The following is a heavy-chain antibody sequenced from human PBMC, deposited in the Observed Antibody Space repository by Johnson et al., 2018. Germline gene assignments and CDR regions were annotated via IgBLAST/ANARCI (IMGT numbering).Heavy chain of an antibody. Sequence: VQLVETGGGVVQPGRSLRLSCAASGFTFSSYGVHWVRQAPGKGLEWVAVISYDGSNKYYADSVKGRFTISRDNSKNTLYLQMNSLRAEDTAVYYWARAESSPPYGMDVWGQGTTVTVSS. CDR1: GFTFSSYG. J-gene: IGHJ6*02. V-gene: IGHV3-30*03. D-gene: IGHD6-13*01. CDR2: ISYDGSNK. CDR3: ARAESSPPYGMDV.